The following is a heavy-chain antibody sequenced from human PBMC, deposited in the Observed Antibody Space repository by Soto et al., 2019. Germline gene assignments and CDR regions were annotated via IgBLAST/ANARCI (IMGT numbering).Heavy chain of an antibody. Sequence: QVQLQESGPGLVKPSETLSLNCTVSGGPISSYYWSWIRQSPGKGLEWIGYIYYSGSTNYNPSLKSRATISVDTSKKQFSLELSSVTAADTAVYYCARGSSGWPPRLDYWGQGTLVTVSS. CDR1: GGPISSYY. CDR3: ARGSSGWPPRLDY. D-gene: IGHD6-19*01. V-gene: IGHV4-59*01. J-gene: IGHJ4*02. CDR2: IYYSGST.